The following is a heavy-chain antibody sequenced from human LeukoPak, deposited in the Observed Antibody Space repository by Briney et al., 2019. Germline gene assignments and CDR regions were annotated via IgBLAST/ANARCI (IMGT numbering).Heavy chain of an antibody. CDR3: ARDTPVDTAILNKEWYYYYGMDV. CDR2: INPSGGST. D-gene: IGHD5-18*01. V-gene: IGHV1-46*01. J-gene: IGHJ6*02. Sequence: ASVKVSCKASGYTFTSYYMHWVRQAPGQGLEWMGIINPSGGSTSYAQKFQGRVTMTRDTSTSTVYMELSSLRSEDTAVYYCARDTPVDTAILNKEWYYYYGMDVWGQGTTVTVSS. CDR1: GYTFTSYY.